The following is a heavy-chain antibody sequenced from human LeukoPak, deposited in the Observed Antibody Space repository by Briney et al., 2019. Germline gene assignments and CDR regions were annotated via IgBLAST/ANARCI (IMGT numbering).Heavy chain of an antibody. CDR1: GFPFSNYA. D-gene: IGHD4-17*01. J-gene: IGHJ4*02. CDR2: IGGSGTTT. V-gene: IGHV3-23*01. CDR3: AKDGGRGDSAPGY. Sequence: GGSVSLFCEVSGFPFSNYAMNWVREATGKGLEWVSGIGGSGTTTYYADFVKGRFTISRDNSKNTLYLQMNSLRAEDTAVYYCAKDGGRGDSAPGYWGQGTLVTVSS.